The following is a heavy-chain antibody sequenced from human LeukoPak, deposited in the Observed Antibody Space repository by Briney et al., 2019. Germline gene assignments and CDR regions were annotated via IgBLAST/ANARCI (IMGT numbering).Heavy chain of an antibody. CDR2: ISYSSGSI. CDR1: GFTFDEYA. V-gene: IGHV3-9*01. CDR3: XXXXGGSSELGDAFDV. D-gene: IGHD1-26*01. Sequence: QAGGSLRLSCAASGFTFDEYAMHWVRQAPGKGLEWVSGISYSSGSIGYVDSVKGRFTISRDNAKNSLYLQMNSLRVEDTALYYXXXXXGGSSELGDAFDVWGQGTMVRVSS. J-gene: IGHJ3*01.